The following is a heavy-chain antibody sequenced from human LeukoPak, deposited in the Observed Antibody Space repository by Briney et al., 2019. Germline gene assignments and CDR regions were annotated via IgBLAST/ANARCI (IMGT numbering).Heavy chain of an antibody. Sequence: SETLSLTCTVSGGSISSGGYYWSWIRQPPGKGLEWIGYIYHSGSTYYNPSLKSRVTISVDRSKNQFSLKLSSVTAADTAVYYCARDDKGSGYFDLWGRGTLVTVSS. CDR2: IYHSGST. D-gene: IGHD2-15*01. V-gene: IGHV4-30-2*01. CDR1: GGSISSGGYY. J-gene: IGHJ2*01. CDR3: ARDDKGSGYFDL.